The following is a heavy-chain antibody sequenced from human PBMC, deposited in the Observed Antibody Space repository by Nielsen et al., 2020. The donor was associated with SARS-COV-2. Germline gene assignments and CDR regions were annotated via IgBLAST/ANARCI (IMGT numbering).Heavy chain of an antibody. CDR2: IYYSGST. CDR1: GGSISSGDYY. D-gene: IGHD2-2*01. J-gene: IGHJ4*02. CDR3: AKVEDQLLPYYFDY. Sequence: SETLSLTCTVSGGSISSGDYYWSWIRQPPGKGLEWIGYIYYSGSTYYNPSLKSRVTISVDTSKNQFSLKLSSVTAADTAVYYCAKVEDQLLPYYFDYWGQGTLVTVSS. V-gene: IGHV4-30-4*01.